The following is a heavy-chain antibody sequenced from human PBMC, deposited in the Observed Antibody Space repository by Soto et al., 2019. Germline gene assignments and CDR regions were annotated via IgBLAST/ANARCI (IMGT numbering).Heavy chain of an antibody. CDR1: GYTFTTYY. V-gene: IGHV1-46*01. CDR3: SSIVVPAATYYSMDV. J-gene: IGHJ6*02. Sequence: GASVKVSCKASGYTFTTYYMHWVRQAPGQGLEWMGIINPSGGSTNYAQKFQGRVTMTRDTSASTVYMELSSLRSEDTAVYYCSSIVVPAATYYSMDVWGQGTPVTVSS. D-gene: IGHD2-2*01. CDR2: INPSGGST.